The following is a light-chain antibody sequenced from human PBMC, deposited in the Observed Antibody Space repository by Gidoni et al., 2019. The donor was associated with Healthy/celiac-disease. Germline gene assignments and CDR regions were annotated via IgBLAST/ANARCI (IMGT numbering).Light chain of an antibody. CDR2: WAS. J-gene: IGKJ1*01. Sequence: DIVMTQSPDSLAVPLGERATINCKSSQSVLYSSNNTNYLAWYQQKPGQPPKLLIYWASTRESGVPDRFSGSGSWTDFTLTISSLQAEDVAVYYCQQYYSTPRTFGQGTKVEIK. V-gene: IGKV4-1*01. CDR3: QQYYSTPRT. CDR1: QSVLYSSNNTNY.